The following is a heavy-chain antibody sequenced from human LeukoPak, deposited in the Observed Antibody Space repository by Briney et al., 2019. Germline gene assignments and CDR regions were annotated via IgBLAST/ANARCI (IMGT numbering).Heavy chain of an antibody. D-gene: IGHD3-10*01. CDR1: GFTFSDYY. Sequence: GGSLRLSCAASGFTFSDYYMSWIRQAPGKGLEWVSYISSSGSTIYYADSVKGRFTISRDNAKNSLYLQMNSLRAEDTAVYYCARMILWFGELDRFDYWGQGTLVTVSS. J-gene: IGHJ4*02. CDR2: ISSSGSTI. V-gene: IGHV3-11*04. CDR3: ARMILWFGELDRFDY.